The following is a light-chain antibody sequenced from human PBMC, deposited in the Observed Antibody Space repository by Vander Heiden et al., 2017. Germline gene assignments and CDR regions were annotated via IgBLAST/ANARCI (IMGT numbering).Light chain of an antibody. CDR1: QSSSSW. CDR3: QQNNSYWT. J-gene: IGKJ1*01. Sequence: DIQMTQSRSTLSASVGDRVTITCRASQSSSSWLAWYQQKPGKAPKLMIYDASSLKGGVPSRFSSSGSGTEFTLTISSLQPDDFANYCCQQNNSYWTFGQGTKVEIK. CDR2: DAS. V-gene: IGKV1-5*03.